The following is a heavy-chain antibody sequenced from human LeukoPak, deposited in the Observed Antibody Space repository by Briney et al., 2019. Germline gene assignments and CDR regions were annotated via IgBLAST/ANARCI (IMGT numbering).Heavy chain of an antibody. D-gene: IGHD6-19*01. CDR1: GFTVSSNY. CDR2: IYSGGST. J-gene: IGHJ6*02. CDR3: ARDRPIAVAGYYYYYGMDV. Sequence: AGGSLRLSCAASGFTVSSNYMSWVRQAPGKGLEWVSVIYSGGSTYYADSVKGRFTISRDNPKNTLYLQMNSLRAGDTAVYYCARDRPIAVAGYYYYYGMDVWGQGTTVTVSS. V-gene: IGHV3-66*02.